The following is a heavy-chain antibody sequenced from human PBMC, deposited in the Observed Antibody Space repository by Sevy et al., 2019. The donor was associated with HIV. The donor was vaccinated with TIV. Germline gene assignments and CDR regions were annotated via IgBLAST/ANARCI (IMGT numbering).Heavy chain of an antibody. CDR2: ISDSGKTT. Sequence: GGSLRLSCAASGFTFNSYAMSWVRQSPGKGLEWVSSISDSGKTTYYADSVKGRFTISRDNSKNTLHLQMNNLTAEDMAIYFCAKNGAPFNGEFDYWGQGTLVTVSS. J-gene: IGHJ4*02. D-gene: IGHD4-17*01. CDR1: GFTFNSYA. V-gene: IGHV3-23*01. CDR3: AKNGAPFNGEFDY.